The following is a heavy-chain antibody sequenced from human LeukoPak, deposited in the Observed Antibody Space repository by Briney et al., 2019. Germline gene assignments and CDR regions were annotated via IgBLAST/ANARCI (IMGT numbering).Heavy chain of an antibody. V-gene: IGHV4-34*01. J-gene: IGHJ4*02. CDR2: INHSGST. D-gene: IGHD5-18*01. Sequence: PSETLSLTCAVYGGSFSGYYWSWIRQPPGKGLEWIGEINHSGSTNYNPSLKSRVTISVDTSKNQFSQKLSSVTAADTAVYYCARSRWIQLWLDYWGQGTLVTVSS. CDR1: GGSFSGYY. CDR3: ARSRWIQLWLDY.